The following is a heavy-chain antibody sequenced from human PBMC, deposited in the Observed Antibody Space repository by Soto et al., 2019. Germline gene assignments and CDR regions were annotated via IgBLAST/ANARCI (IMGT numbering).Heavy chain of an antibody. CDR3: ARGAGRDGSN. V-gene: IGHV3-30-3*01. D-gene: IGHD2-15*01. Sequence: GGSLRLSCAASGFTYSTYTMHWVRQAPGKGLEWVAVISYDGNNKFYADSVKGRFTISRDSTKQTLYLQMNSLRAEDTAVYYCARGAGRDGSNWGQGTLVTVSS. CDR2: ISYDGNNK. J-gene: IGHJ4*02. CDR1: GFTYSTYT.